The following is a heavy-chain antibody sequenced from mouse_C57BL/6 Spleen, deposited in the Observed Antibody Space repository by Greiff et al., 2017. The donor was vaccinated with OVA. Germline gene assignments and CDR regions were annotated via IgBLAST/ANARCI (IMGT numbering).Heavy chain of an antibody. CDR2: IWRGGST. V-gene: IGHV2-5*01. CDR3: AKNYYGSSLYWYFDV. Sequence: VKLVESGPGLVQPSQSLSITCTVSGFSLTSYGVHWVRQSPGKGLEWLGVIWRGGSTDYNAAFMSRLSITKDNSKSQVFFKMNSLQAADTAIYYCAKNYYGSSLYWYFDVWGTGTTVTVSS. J-gene: IGHJ1*03. CDR1: GFSLTSYG. D-gene: IGHD1-1*01.